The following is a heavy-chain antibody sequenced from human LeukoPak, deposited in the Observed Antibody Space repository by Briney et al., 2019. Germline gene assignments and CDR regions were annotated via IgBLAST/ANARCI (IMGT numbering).Heavy chain of an antibody. CDR1: GGSISSSSYY. CDR3: AREKCSGGSCYSGYYYYYYMDV. D-gene: IGHD2-15*01. V-gene: IGHV4-39*01. CDR2: IYYTGST. Sequence: SETLSLTCTVSGGSISSSSYYWGWIRQPPGKGLEWIGSIYYTGSTYYNPSLRSRFTMSVDTSKNPFSLKLSSVTAADTAVYYCAREKCSGGSCYSGYYYYYYMDVWGKGTTVTVSS. J-gene: IGHJ6*03.